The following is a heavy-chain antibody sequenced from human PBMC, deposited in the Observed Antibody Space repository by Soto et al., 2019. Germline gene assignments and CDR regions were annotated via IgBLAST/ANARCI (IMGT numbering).Heavy chain of an antibody. J-gene: IGHJ5*02. CDR1: GGSFSGYY. CDR3: ARGGDVLRFLEWFTDWFDP. D-gene: IGHD3-3*01. Sequence: SETLSLTCAVYGGSFSGYYWSWIRQPPGKGLEWIGEINHSGSTNYNPSLKSRVTISVDTSKNQFSLKLSSVTAADTAVYYCARGGDVLRFLEWFTDWFDPWGQGTLVTVSS. V-gene: IGHV4-34*01. CDR2: INHSGST.